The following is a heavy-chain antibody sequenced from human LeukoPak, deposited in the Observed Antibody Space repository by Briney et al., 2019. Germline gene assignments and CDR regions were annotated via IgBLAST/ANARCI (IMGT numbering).Heavy chain of an antibody. D-gene: IGHD3-9*01. J-gene: IGHJ5*02. CDR3: TRVFENA. CDR2: ISGSGGST. Sequence: PGGSLRLSCAASGFTFSSYGMSWVRQAPGKGLEWVSAISGSGGSTYYADSVKGRFTISRDKAQNSLYLQMNSLRVEDTAMYYCTRVFENAWGQGTLVTVSS. CDR1: GFTFSSYG. V-gene: IGHV3-23*01.